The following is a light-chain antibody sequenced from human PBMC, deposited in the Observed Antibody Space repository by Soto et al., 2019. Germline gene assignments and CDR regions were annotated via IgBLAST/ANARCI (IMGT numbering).Light chain of an antibody. J-gene: IGLJ3*02. V-gene: IGLV1-40*01. Sequence: QSVLTQPPSVSWAPGQRVTISCTGSSSNIGAGYDVHWYQQLPGTAPKLLIYGNSNRPSGVPDRFSGSKSGTSASLAITGLQAEDEAYYYCQSYDSSLSGWVFGGGTKVTFL. CDR3: QSYDSSLSGWV. CDR1: SSNIGAGYD. CDR2: GNS.